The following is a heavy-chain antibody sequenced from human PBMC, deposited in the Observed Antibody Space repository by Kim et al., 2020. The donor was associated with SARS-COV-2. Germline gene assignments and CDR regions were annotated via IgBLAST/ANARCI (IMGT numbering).Heavy chain of an antibody. Sequence: YDHPSLKSGGTISVDTYKNQFPLKRSSVTAADTAVYYCARRGDSPIYYFDYWGQGTLVTVSS. V-gene: IGHV4-39*01. J-gene: IGHJ4*02. D-gene: IGHD4-17*01. CDR3: ARRGDSPIYYFDY.